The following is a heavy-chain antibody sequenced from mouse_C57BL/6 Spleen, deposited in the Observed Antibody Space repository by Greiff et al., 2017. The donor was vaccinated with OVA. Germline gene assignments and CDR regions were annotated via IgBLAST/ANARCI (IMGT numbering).Heavy chain of an antibody. CDR3: ARRLLLRERDAMDY. J-gene: IGHJ4*01. CDR1: GYTFTDYN. V-gene: IGHV1-18*01. Sequence: EVQLQQSGPELVKPGASVKIPCKASGYTFTDYNMDWVKQSHGKSLEWIGDINPNNGGTIYNQKFKGKATLTVDKSSSTAYMELRSLTSEDTAVYYCARRLLLRERDAMDYWGQGTSVTVSS. D-gene: IGHD1-1*01. CDR2: INPNNGGT.